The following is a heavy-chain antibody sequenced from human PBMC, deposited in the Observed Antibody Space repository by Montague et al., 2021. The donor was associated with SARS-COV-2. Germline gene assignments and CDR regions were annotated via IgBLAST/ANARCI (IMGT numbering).Heavy chain of an antibody. V-gene: IGHV3-30*04. CDR1: GFTFSSYA. J-gene: IGHJ4*02. CDR3: ARDNYDYVWGSYRYIY. CDR2: ISYDGSNK. D-gene: IGHD3-16*02. Sequence: LRLSCSASGFTFSSYAMHWVRQAPGKGLEWVAVISYDGSNKYYADSVKGRFTISRDNSKNTLYLQMNSLRAEDTAVYYCARDNYDYVWGSYRYIYWGQGTLSPSPQ.